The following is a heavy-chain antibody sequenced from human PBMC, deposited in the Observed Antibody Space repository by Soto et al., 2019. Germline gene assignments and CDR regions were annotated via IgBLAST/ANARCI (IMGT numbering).Heavy chain of an antibody. D-gene: IGHD1-26*01. CDR2: IWYDGSNK. V-gene: IGHV3-30*19. J-gene: IGHJ6*02. Sequence: QVQLVESGGGVVQPGRSLRLSCAASGFNFSSYGMHWVRQAPGKGLEWVAVIWYDGSNKYYADSVKGRFTISRDNSKNTLYLQMNSLRAEDTAVYYCASRERFYGMDVWGQGTTVTVSS. CDR1: GFNFSSYG. CDR3: ASRERFYGMDV.